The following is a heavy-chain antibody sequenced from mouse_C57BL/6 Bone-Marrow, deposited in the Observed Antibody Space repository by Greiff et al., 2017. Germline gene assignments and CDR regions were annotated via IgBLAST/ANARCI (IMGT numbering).Heavy chain of an antibody. V-gene: IGHV1-42*01. CDR3: ASRQLRLRYFDY. J-gene: IGHJ2*01. CDR2: INPSTGGT. CDR1: GYSFTGYY. D-gene: IGHD3-2*02. Sequence: EVQLQQSGPELVKPGASVKISCKASGYSFTGYYMNWVKQSPEKSLEWIGEINPSTGGTTSNQKFKAKATLTVDKSSSTAYMQLKSLTSEDSAVYYCASRQLRLRYFDYWGQGTTLTVSS.